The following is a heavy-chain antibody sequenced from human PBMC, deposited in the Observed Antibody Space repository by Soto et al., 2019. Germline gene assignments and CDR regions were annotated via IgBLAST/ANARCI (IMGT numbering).Heavy chain of an antibody. CDR2: ISGGGSNT. CDR3: AKDSNKYSSSLRGRYFDY. Sequence: EVQLLESGGGLVQRGGSLRLSCAASGFPFSSYVMSWVRQAPGKGLEWVSGISGGGSNTFYADSVKGRFTISRDNSKNTLLLEMDSLGGEDPAVYYCAKDSNKYSSSLRGRYFDYWGQGIGVTVSS. V-gene: IGHV3-23*01. D-gene: IGHD4-4*01. CDR1: GFPFSSYV. J-gene: IGHJ4*02.